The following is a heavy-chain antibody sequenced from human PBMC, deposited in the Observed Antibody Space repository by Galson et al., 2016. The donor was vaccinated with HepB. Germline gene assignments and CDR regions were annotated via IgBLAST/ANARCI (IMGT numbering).Heavy chain of an antibody. CDR1: GFTFSSYY. J-gene: IGHJ6*02. V-gene: IGHV3-74*01. CDR3: ARYYDILTGYSNYGTDV. Sequence: SLRLSCAASGFTFSSYYMHWVRQAPGKGLVWVSRINRDESSTSYADYVKGRFTISRDNAKNTLYLQMNSLRAEDTAVYYCARYYDILTGYSNYGTDVWGQGTTVTVSS. D-gene: IGHD3-9*01. CDR2: INRDESST.